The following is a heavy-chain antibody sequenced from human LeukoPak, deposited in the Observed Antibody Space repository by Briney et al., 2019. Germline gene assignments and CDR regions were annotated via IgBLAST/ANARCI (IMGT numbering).Heavy chain of an antibody. V-gene: IGHV1-69*02. CDR1: GYTFTSYY. Sequence: GASVKVSCKASGYTFTSYYMHWVRQAPGQGLEWMGRIIPILGIANYAQKFQGRVTITADKSTSTAYMELSSLRSEDTAVYYCASLGYSTVTTNYWGQGTLVTVSS. D-gene: IGHD4-17*01. CDR3: ASLGYSTVTTNY. J-gene: IGHJ4*02. CDR2: IIPILGIA.